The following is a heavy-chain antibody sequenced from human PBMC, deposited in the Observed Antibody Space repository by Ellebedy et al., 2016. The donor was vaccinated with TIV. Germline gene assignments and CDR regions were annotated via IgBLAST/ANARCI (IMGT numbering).Heavy chain of an antibody. J-gene: IGHJ5*02. CDR1: GGSISGSSYY. V-gene: IGHV4-39*07. Sequence: MPSETLSLTCTVSGGSISGSSYYWGWIRQPPGKGLEWIGSINYSGRTFYNPSLKSRLTISVDTSNNQFSLKLNSVTAADTAVYYCARDPALPRGRFDTWGQGTLVTVSS. CDR3: ARDPALPRGRFDT. CDR2: INYSGRT.